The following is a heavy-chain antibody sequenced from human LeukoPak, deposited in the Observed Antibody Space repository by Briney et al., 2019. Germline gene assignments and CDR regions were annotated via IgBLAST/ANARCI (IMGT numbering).Heavy chain of an antibody. D-gene: IGHD2-21*02. CDR1: GFTFSSYA. CDR2: ISWSGGST. CDR3: AKDYSGLLLDYYGMDV. J-gene: IGHJ6*02. Sequence: GGSLRLSCAASGFTFSSYAMSWVRQAPGKGLGWVSAISWSGGSTYYADSVKGRFTSSRDNSKKTLYLQMDSLRAEDTAVYYCAKDYSGLLLDYYGMDVWGQGTTVTVSS. V-gene: IGHV3-23*01.